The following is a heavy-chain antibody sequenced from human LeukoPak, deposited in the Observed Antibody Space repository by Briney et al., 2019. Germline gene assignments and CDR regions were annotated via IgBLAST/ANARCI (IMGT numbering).Heavy chain of an antibody. CDR3: AKIIAAWYYFDY. D-gene: IGHD6-13*01. CDR2: ISISGGST. CDR1: GFTFSSYA. V-gene: IGHV3-23*01. J-gene: IGHJ4*02. Sequence: PGGSLRLPCAASGFTFSSYAMSWVRQAPGKGLEWVSGISISGGSTYYTDSVKGRFTISRDNSKKTLYLQMDSLRVEDTAVYYCAKIIAAWYYFDYWGQGTLVTVSS.